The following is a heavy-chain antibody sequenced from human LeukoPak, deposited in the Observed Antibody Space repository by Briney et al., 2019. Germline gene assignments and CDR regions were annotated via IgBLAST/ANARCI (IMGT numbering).Heavy chain of an antibody. D-gene: IGHD4-23*01. CDR2: IYTSGST. V-gene: IGHV4-61*02. CDR1: GGSISSGSYY. CDR3: ARERLYGGNSRFDY. J-gene: IGHJ4*02. Sequence: SQTLSLTCTVSGGSISSGSYYWSWIRQPAGKGLEWIGRIYTSGSTNYNPSLKSRVTISVDTYKNQFSLKLSSVTAADTAVYYCARERLYGGNSRFDYWGQGTLVTVSS.